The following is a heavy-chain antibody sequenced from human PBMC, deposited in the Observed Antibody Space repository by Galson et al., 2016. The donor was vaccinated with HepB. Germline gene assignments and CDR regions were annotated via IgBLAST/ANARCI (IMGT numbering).Heavy chain of an antibody. CDR2: ISGDDDHT. CDR1: GFTFSSSS. V-gene: IGHV3-23*01. Sequence: SLRLSCAASGFTFSSSSMSWVRQAPGKGLEWVSAISGDDDHTYYTDSVKDRFTISKDNSKNKLYLLLSSLRAEDTAVYYCAKGGAYDSWGQGTLVTVSS. CDR3: AKGGAYDS. J-gene: IGHJ4*02.